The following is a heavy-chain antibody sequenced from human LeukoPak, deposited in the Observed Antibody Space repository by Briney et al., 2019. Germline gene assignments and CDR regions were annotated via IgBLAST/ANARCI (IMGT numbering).Heavy chain of an antibody. V-gene: IGHV3-48*03. CDR2: ISSSGSTI. Sequence: PGGSLRLSCAASGFTFSSYEMNWVRQAPGKGLEWVSYISSSGSTIYYADSVKGRFTISRVNAKNSLYLQMNSLRAEDTAVYYCAREGRYFLLWGQGTLVTVSS. CDR1: GFTFSSYE. D-gene: IGHD3-9*01. CDR3: AREGRYFLL. J-gene: IGHJ4*02.